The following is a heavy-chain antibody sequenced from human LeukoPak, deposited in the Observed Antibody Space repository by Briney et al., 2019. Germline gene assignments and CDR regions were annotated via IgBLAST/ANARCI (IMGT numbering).Heavy chain of an antibody. Sequence: GGSLRLSCAASGFTFSSYSMNWVRQAPGKGLEWVSSISSSSSYIYYADSVKGRFTISRDNAKNSLYLQMNSLRAEDTAVYYCARDASDGGNSRSYYYYYYMDVWGKGTTVTVSS. CDR1: GFTFSSYS. CDR2: ISSSSSYI. D-gene: IGHD4-23*01. CDR3: ARDASDGGNSRSYYYYYYMDV. J-gene: IGHJ6*03. V-gene: IGHV3-21*01.